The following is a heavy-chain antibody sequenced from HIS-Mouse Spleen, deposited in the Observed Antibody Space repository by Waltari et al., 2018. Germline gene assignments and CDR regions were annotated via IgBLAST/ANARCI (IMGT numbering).Heavy chain of an antibody. CDR2: IYYSGRT. Sequence: QLQLQESGPGLVKPSETLSLTCTVPGGSISRSSYYWGWIRQPPGKGLEWIGSIYYSGRTYYNPSLKSRVTISVDTSKNQFSLKLSSVTAADTAVYYCARDYGDNWFDPWGQGTLVTVSS. J-gene: IGHJ5*02. D-gene: IGHD4-17*01. CDR3: ARDYGDNWFDP. V-gene: IGHV4-39*07. CDR1: GGSISRSSYY.